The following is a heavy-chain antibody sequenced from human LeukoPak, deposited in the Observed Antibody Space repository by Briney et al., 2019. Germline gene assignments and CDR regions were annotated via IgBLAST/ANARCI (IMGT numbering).Heavy chain of an antibody. J-gene: IGHJ6*02. CDR3: ARFGYVETTVVTPINYYFAMDV. D-gene: IGHD4-23*01. CDR1: GGPISSSYW. Sequence: PSETLSLTCAVPGGPISSSYWWSWVRQPPGKGLEWIGETYHSGTTNYNPSLKSRVTISVDKSNNQFSLRLSSVTAADTAVYYCARFGYVETTVVTPINYYFAMDVWGQGTTVTVSS. CDR2: TYHSGTT. V-gene: IGHV4-4*02.